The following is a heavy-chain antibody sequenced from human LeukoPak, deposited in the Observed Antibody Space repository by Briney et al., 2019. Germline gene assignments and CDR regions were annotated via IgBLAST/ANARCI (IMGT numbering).Heavy chain of an antibody. CDR1: GFTFSSYA. D-gene: IGHD1-26*01. V-gene: IGHV3-23*01. CDR2: ISGSGGST. Sequence: GGSLRLSCAASGFTFSSYAMSWARQAPGKGLEWVSAISGSGGSTYYADSVKGRFTISRDNSKNTLYLQMNSLRAEDTAVYYCAKNTVGATTRPSSFDYWGQGTLVTVS. CDR3: AKNTVGATTRPSSFDY. J-gene: IGHJ4*02.